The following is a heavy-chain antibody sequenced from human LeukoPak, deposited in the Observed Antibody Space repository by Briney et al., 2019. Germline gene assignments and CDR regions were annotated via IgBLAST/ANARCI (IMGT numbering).Heavy chain of an antibody. CDR2: ISYDGSNK. CDR3: AREGGGYGSGRYGMDV. CDR1: GFTFSSYG. J-gene: IGHJ6*02. V-gene: IGHV3-30*03. D-gene: IGHD3-10*01. Sequence: GRSLRLSCAASGFTFSSYGMHWVRQAPGKGLDWVAVISYDGSNKYYADSVKGRFTISRDNSKNTLYLQMNSLRAEDTAVYYCAREGGGYGSGRYGMDVWGQGTTVTVSS.